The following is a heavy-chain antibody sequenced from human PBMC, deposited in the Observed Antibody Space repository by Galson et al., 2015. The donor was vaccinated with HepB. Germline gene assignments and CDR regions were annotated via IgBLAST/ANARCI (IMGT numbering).Heavy chain of an antibody. Sequence: LRLSCAASGFTFSRYWMSWVRQAPGKGLEWVANIKHDGSEKYYVDSVKGRFTISRDNAKNSLYLQVNSLRAEDTAVYYCARYSSGNYGDCWGQGTLVTVSS. J-gene: IGHJ4*02. CDR3: ARYSSGNYGDC. V-gene: IGHV3-7*01. CDR2: IKHDGSEK. CDR1: GFTFSRYW. D-gene: IGHD1-26*01.